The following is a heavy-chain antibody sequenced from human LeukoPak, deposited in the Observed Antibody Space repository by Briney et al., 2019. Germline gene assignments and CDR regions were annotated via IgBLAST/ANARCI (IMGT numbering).Heavy chain of an antibody. D-gene: IGHD6-19*01. CDR2: INWNGGST. CDR1: GFTFDDYG. Sequence: PGGSLRLSCAASGFTFDDYGMSWGRQAPAKGLEWVCGINWNGGSTGYADSVKGRFTISRDNAKNSLYLQMNSLRPEDTGLYYCARDRGGWLDYWGQGTLVTVSS. CDR3: ARDRGGWLDY. V-gene: IGHV3-20*04. J-gene: IGHJ4*02.